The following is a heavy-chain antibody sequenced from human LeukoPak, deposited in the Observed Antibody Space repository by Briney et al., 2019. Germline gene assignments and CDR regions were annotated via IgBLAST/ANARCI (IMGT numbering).Heavy chain of an antibody. CDR2: IYHSGST. J-gene: IGHJ3*02. V-gene: IGHV4-30-2*01. D-gene: IGHD5-24*01. CDR1: GGSISSGGYS. Sequence: SETLSLTCAVSGGSISSGGYSWSWIRQPPGKGLEWIGYIYHSGSTYYNPSLKSRVTISVDRSKNQFSLKLSSVTAADTAVYYCARGLESPPPLVAFDIWGQGTMVTVSS. CDR3: ARGLESPPPLVAFDI.